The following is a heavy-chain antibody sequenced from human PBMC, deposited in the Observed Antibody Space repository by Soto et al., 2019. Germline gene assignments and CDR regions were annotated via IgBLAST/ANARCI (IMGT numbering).Heavy chain of an antibody. J-gene: IGHJ4*02. D-gene: IGHD6-19*01. CDR1: GFTFSSTP. CDR3: VKESSGWYDY. Sequence: GGPLRLSCSASGFTFSSTPMHWVRQAPGKGLDYVSAISSNGGSTYYADSVKGRFTISRDNSKNTLYLQMSSLRAEDTAVYYCVKESSGWYDYWGQGTLVTVSS. V-gene: IGHV3-64D*06. CDR2: ISSNGGST.